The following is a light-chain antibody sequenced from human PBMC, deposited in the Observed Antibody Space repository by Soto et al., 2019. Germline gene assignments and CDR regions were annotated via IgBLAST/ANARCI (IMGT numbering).Light chain of an antibody. V-gene: IGKV1-5*03. Sequence: DIQMTQSPSTLSASVGDIVTITCRASQGISSWLAWYQQKPGKTPKLLLYKASSLESGVPSRFSGSGSGTEFTLTISSLQPDDFATYYCQQYNSYSLTFGGGTKVEIK. CDR3: QQYNSYSLT. CDR2: KAS. CDR1: QGISSW. J-gene: IGKJ4*01.